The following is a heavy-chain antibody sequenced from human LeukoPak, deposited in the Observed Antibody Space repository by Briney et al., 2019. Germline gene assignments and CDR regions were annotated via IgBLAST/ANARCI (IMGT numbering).Heavy chain of an antibody. CDR2: ISYDGSNK. D-gene: IGHD3-3*01. J-gene: IGHJ6*03. Sequence: GGSLRLSCAASGFTFSSYAMHWVRQAPGKGLEWVAVISYDGSNKYYADSVKGRFTISRDNSKNTLYLQMNSLRAEDTAVYYCARDPDYDFWSGYGYYYYYMDVWGKGTTITVSS. V-gene: IGHV3-30*01. CDR3: ARDPDYDFWSGYGYYYYYMDV. CDR1: GFTFSSYA.